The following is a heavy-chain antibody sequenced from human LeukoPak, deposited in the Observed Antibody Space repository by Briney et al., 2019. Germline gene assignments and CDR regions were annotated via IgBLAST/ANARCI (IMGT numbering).Heavy chain of an antibody. CDR2: INPSGAST. V-gene: IGHV1-46*01. Sequence: GASVKVSCKASGYTFTSYYVHWVRQAPGQGLEWMGKINPSGASTSYAQRFQGRVTMTRDTSTSTVYMELSSLRSEDTAVYYCARGHPPGTMDVWGQGTTVTVSS. J-gene: IGHJ6*02. D-gene: IGHD1-1*01. CDR3: ARGHPPGTMDV. CDR1: GYTFTSYY.